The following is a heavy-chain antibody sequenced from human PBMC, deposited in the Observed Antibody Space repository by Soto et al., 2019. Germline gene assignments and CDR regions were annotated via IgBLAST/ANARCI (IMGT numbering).Heavy chain of an antibody. CDR1: GDTFSSYA. D-gene: IGHD6-13*01. CDR2: IIPIFGTA. CDR3: ASHKSSSWYGLGAFDI. J-gene: IGHJ3*02. Sequence: QVQLVQSGAEVKKPGSSVKVSCKASGDTFSSYAISWVRQAPGQGLEWMGGIIPIFGTANYAQKFQGRVTITADESTSTAYMELSSLRSEDTAVYYCASHKSSSWYGLGAFDIWGQGTMVTVSS. V-gene: IGHV1-69*12.